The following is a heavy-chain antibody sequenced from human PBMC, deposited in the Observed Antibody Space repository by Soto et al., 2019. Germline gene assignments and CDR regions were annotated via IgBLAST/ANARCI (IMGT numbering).Heavy chain of an antibody. CDR3: ARPTHCSGGSCYPYYFDY. CDR2: IYPGDSDT. Sequence: GESLMISCKGSGYSFTSYWIGWVRQMPGKGLEWMGIIYPGDSDTRYSPSFQGQVTISADKSISTAYLQWSSLKASDTAMYYCARPTHCSGGSCYPYYFDYWGQGTLVTVSS. J-gene: IGHJ4*02. D-gene: IGHD2-15*01. CDR1: GYSFTSYW. V-gene: IGHV5-51*01.